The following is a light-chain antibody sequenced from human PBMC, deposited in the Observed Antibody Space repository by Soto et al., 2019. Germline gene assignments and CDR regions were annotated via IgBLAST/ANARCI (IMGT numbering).Light chain of an antibody. CDR3: QQRSEWPRT. CDR1: QSISSS. CDR2: DAS. J-gene: IGKJ1*01. V-gene: IGKV3-11*01. Sequence: EIVLTQSPATLSLSPGERATLFCRASQSISSSLAWYQQKPGQAPRLLIYDASTRATGFPARFSGSGSGTDFTLTIGSVEPEDFAVYYCQQRSEWPRTFGQGTKV.